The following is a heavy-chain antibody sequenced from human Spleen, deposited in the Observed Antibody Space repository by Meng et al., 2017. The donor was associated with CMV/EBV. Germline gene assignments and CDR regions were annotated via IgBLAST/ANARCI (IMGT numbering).Heavy chain of an antibody. V-gene: IGHV3-30*03. CDR2: ISYDGTNK. Sequence: GESLKISCAASGFTFDTYVMHWVRQAPGKGLEWVAVISYDGTNKYHADSLKGRFTISRDNAKNSLYLQMNSLRAEDTAVYYCAREIVVVPAAIRGDDYWGQGTLVTVSS. CDR3: AREIVVVPAAIRGDDY. J-gene: IGHJ4*02. CDR1: GFTFDTYV. D-gene: IGHD2-2*02.